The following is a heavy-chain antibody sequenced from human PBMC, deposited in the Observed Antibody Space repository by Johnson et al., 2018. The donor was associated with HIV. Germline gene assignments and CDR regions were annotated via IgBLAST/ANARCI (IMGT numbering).Heavy chain of an antibody. D-gene: IGHD4-17*01. Sequence: VQLVESGGGLVQPGRSLRLSCAASGFTFSSYAMHWVRQAPGKGLEWVAVISYDGSNKYYAASVKGRFTISRDNSKNTLYLQMNSLRAEDTAVYYCARDRHLTVTYAFDIWGQGTMVTVSS. V-gene: IGHV3-30*04. CDR3: ARDRHLTVTYAFDI. J-gene: IGHJ3*02. CDR2: ISYDGSNK. CDR1: GFTFSSYA.